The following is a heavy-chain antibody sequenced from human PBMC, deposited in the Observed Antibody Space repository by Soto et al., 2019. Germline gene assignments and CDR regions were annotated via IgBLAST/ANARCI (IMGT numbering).Heavy chain of an antibody. CDR1: GDSISRDGYS. CDR3: AREMSYYFDS. CDR2: IYHSGAT. J-gene: IGHJ4*02. V-gene: IGHV4-30-2*01. Sequence: QLQLQESGSGLVKPSQTLVLTCTVSGDSISRDGYSWSWIRQPPGKSLEWIGFIYHSGATYYNPSLKSRVTTSVDKSKNQFSLRLASVTAADTAVYYCAREMSYYFDSWGQGTLVTVSS.